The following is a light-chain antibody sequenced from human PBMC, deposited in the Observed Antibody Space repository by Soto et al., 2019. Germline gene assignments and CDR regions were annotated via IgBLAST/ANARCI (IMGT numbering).Light chain of an antibody. V-gene: IGLV2-23*02. CDR3: CSDAGGGAWG. CDR1: SGDIGNYDL. CDR2: EVS. J-gene: IGLJ3*02. Sequence: QSALTQPASVSGSPGQSITISCTGSSGDIGNYDLVSWYQQIPGRAPKLMIFEVSRRPSGVSERFSGSKSGNTASLTISGLQAEDEADFHCCSDAGGGAWGFGGGTKLTGL.